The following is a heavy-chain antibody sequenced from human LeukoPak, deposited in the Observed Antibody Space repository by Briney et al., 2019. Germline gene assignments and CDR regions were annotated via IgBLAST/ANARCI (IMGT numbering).Heavy chain of an antibody. CDR1: GFTFSSYG. CDR3: ARDWYSSSWYYSDY. V-gene: IGHV3-33*01. CDR2: IWYDGSNK. Sequence: GRSLRLSCAASGFTFSSYGMHWVRQAPGKGLEWVAVIWYDGSNKYYADSVKGRFTISRDNSKNTLYLQMNSLRAEDTAVYYCARDWYSSSWYYSDYWGQGTLVTVSS. D-gene: IGHD6-13*01. J-gene: IGHJ4*02.